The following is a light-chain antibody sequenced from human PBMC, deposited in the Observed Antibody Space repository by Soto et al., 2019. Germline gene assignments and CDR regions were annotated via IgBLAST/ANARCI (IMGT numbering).Light chain of an antibody. Sequence: DIQMTQSPSPLSASVGDRVTITCRASQSISSYLNWYQQKPGKAPKLLIYAASSLQSGVPSRFSGSVYGTDFTLTISSLQPEDFATYYCQQSYSTPRTFGQGTKVDIK. CDR3: QQSYSTPRT. J-gene: IGKJ1*01. CDR2: AAS. V-gene: IGKV1-39*01. CDR1: QSISSY.